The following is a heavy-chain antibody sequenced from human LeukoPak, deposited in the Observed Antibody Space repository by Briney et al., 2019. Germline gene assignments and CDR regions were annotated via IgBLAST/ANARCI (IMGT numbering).Heavy chain of an antibody. CDR3: VTEPQGGGWYDY. D-gene: IGHD6-19*01. CDR2: FDPEDGET. J-gene: IGHJ4*02. Sequence: ASVKVSCKVSGYTLTELSMHWVRQAPGKGLEWMGGFDPEDGETIYAQKFQGRVTMTEDTSTDTAYMELSSLRSEDTAVYYCVTEPQGGGWYDYWGQGTLVTVSS. V-gene: IGHV1-24*01. CDR1: GYTLTELS.